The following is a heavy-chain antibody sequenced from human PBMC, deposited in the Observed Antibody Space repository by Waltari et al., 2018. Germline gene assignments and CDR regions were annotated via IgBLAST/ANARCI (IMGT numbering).Heavy chain of an antibody. J-gene: IGHJ4*02. V-gene: IGHV3-30-3*01. CDR1: GFTFSSSA. CDR2: ISYDGSNK. D-gene: IGHD3-3*01. Sequence: QVQLVESGGDVVQPGRSLRLSCAASGFTFSSSAMHWCRQAPGQGLEWVAVISYDGSNKYYAESVKGRFTISRDNSKNTLYLQMNSLRAEDTAVYYCAKDTYDVFGSLSRYFDRWGQGTLVTVAS. CDR3: AKDTYDVFGSLSRYFDR.